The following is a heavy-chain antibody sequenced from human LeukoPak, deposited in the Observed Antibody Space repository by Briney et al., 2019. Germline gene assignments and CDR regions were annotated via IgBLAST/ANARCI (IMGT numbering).Heavy chain of an antibody. CDR3: ARGRGDLKYFQH. J-gene: IGHJ1*01. CDR2: IYYSGST. CDR1: GGSISSYY. Sequence: PSETLSLTCTVSGGSISSYYWSWIRQPPGKGLEWIGYIYYSGSTNYNPSLNSRVTISVDTSKNQFSLKLSSVTAADTAVYYCARGRGDLKYFQHWGQGTLVTVSS. D-gene: IGHD4-17*01. V-gene: IGHV4-59*01.